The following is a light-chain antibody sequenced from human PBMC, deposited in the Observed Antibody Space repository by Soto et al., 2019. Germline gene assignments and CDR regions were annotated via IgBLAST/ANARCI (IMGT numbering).Light chain of an antibody. J-gene: IGKJ4*01. V-gene: IGKV1-9*01. CDR2: AAS. Sequence: IQLTHSPSSLSSSVLYRVSSTCLASQGISSYLAWYQQKPGKAPKLLIYAASTLQSGVPSRFSGSGSGTDFTLTISSLQPEDFATYYCQQLNSYPLTFGGGTKVDIK. CDR1: QGISSY. CDR3: QQLNSYPLT.